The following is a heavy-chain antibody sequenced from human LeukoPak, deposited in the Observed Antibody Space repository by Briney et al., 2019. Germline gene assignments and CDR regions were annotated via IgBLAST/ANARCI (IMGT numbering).Heavy chain of an antibody. CDR3: ARVSGSGSYYNAHYYYYGMDV. V-gene: IGHV1-18*01. CDR2: ISAYNGNT. D-gene: IGHD3-10*01. J-gene: IGHJ6*02. Sequence: ASVKVSCKASGYTFTSYGISWVRQAPGQGLEWMGWISAYNGNTNYAQKLQGRVTMTTDTSTSTAYMELRSLRSDDTAVYYCARVSGSGSYYNAHYYYYGMDVWGQGTTVTVSS. CDR1: GYTFTSYG.